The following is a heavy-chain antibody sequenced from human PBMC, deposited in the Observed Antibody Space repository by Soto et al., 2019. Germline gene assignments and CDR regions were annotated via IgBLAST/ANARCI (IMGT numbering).Heavy chain of an antibody. D-gene: IGHD2-2*01. V-gene: IGHV3-23*01. J-gene: IGHJ4*02. CDR2: ISGNGGST. CDR1: GFTFSNYA. Sequence: EVQLLDSGGGLVQPGGSLRLSCAASGFTFSNYAMSWVRQAPGKGLEWVSTISGNGGSTYYADSVKGRFTISRDNSKKMLFRQINSLRDDGSAVYYCAKRPASMITFDYWGQGTPVTVSS. CDR3: AKRPASMITFDY.